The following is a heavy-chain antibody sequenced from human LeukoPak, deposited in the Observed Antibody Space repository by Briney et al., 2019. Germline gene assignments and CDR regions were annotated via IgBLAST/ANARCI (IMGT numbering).Heavy chain of an antibody. J-gene: IGHJ4*02. V-gene: IGHV3-48*03. CDR2: ISSNGSTK. CDR1: GFTLSSYE. Sequence: PGGSLRLSCAASGFTLSSYEMNWVRQAPGKGLEWVSYISSNGSTKSYADSVKGRFTISRDNAKNSVYLQMKGLRAEDTAVYYCVREGYYDSSGYLGVFDYWGQGTLVTVSS. CDR3: VREGYYDSSGYLGVFDY. D-gene: IGHD3-22*01.